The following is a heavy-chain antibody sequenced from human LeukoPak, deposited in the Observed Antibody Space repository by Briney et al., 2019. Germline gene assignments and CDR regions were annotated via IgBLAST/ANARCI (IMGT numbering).Heavy chain of an antibody. Sequence: SGTLSLTCTVSGASVTNHNYWAWVRQPPGKGLEWIAEVFHRGNTLYNPSLKSRVTISLDESTNQFSLLVTSVTAADTAVYYCARIGRSTAVPYRGNDYWGQGTLVTVSS. CDR3: ARIGRSTAVPYRGNDY. CDR1: GASVTNHNY. D-gene: IGHD6-19*01. J-gene: IGHJ4*02. V-gene: IGHV4-4*02. CDR2: VFHRGNT.